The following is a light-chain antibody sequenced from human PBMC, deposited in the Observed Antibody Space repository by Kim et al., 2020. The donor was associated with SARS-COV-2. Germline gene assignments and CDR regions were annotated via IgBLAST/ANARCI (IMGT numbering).Light chain of an antibody. CDR1: NMGRKR. V-gene: IGLV3-21*04. J-gene: IGLJ3*02. Sequence: APGKTARITCGGNNMGRKRVHWYQQKPGQAPVLVIYYDSDRPSGIPERFSGSNSGNTATLTISRVEAGDEADYYCQVWDSSSDHRVFGGGTQLTVL. CDR2: YDS. CDR3: QVWDSSSDHRV.